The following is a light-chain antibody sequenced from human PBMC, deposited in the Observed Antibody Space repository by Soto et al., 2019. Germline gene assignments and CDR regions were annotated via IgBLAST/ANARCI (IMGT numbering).Light chain of an antibody. J-gene: IGLJ2*01. CDR3: CSYGRSPTFVE. V-gene: IGLV2-23*01. CDR2: DAT. Sequence: QSALTQPASVSGSPGQSITISCTGTSSDVGTHNLVSWYQQHPGTAPKLIIYDATKRPSGVSDRFSGSKSGNTASLTISGLQAEDEADYYCCSYGRSPTFVEFGGGTKVTVL. CDR1: SSDVGTHNL.